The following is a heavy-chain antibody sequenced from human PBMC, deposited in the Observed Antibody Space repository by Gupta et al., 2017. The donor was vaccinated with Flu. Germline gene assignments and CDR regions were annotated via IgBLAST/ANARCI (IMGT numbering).Heavy chain of an antibody. CDR2: IIPIFGTA. J-gene: IGHJ5*02. CDR3: ARDRNCGAAAVRICWDWFGP. V-gene: IGHV1-69*01. D-gene: IGHD6-13*01. Sequence: VRQAPGQGLEWMGGIIPIFGTANYAKKFQGRVTITADESTSTAYMELRSLRAEDTAVYYCARDRNCGAAAVRICWDWFGPRGQGTLVTVSS.